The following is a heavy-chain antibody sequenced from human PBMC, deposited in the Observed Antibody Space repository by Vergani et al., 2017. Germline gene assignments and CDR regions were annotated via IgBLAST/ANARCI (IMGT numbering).Heavy chain of an antibody. Sequence: QVQLVQSGAEVKKPGASVKVSCKASGYTFTGYYMHWVRQAPGQGLEWMGRIIPILGIANYAQKFQGRVTITADKSTSTAYMELSSLRSEDTAVYYCARDPGGYYYDSSGYYAYWGQGTLVTVSS. D-gene: IGHD3-22*01. V-gene: IGHV1-69*04. CDR3: ARDPGGYYYDSSGYYAY. CDR2: IIPILGIA. J-gene: IGHJ4*02. CDR1: GYTFTGYY.